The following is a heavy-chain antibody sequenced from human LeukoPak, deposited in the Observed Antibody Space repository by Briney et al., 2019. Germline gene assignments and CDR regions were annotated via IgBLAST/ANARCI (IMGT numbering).Heavy chain of an antibody. CDR2: ITAGGDGT. D-gene: IGHD1-1*01. V-gene: IGHV3-23*01. J-gene: IGHJ4*02. CDR3: AKSHASIWNVYDY. Sequence: GGSLRLSCEASGFTFSGYAMSWVRLAPGKGLKWVSAITAGGDGTYYEDSVKGRFTISRDNLKNMVFLQMNSLRAEDTAIYYCAKSHASIWNVYDYWGQGTLVTVSS. CDR1: GFTFSGYA.